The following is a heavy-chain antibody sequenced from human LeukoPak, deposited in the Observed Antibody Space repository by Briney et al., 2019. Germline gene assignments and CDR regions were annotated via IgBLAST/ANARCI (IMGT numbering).Heavy chain of an antibody. CDR1: GFTFSSYW. CDR3: AQFGGYYYDSSGLDY. CDR2: IKQDGSEK. Sequence: GGSLRLSCAASGFTFSSYWMSWVRQAPGKGLEWVANIKQDGSEKYYVDSVKGRFTTSRDNAKNSLYLQMNNLRAEDTAVYYCAQFGGYYYDSSGLDYWGQGTLVTVSS. J-gene: IGHJ4*02. V-gene: IGHV3-7*01. D-gene: IGHD3-22*01.